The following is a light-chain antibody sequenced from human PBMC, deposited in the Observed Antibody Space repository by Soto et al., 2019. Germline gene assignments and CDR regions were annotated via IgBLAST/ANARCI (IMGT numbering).Light chain of an antibody. Sequence: EIVLTQSPGTLSLSPGERATLSCRASQSVSSSYLAWYQQKPGQAPRLLIYGASSRATGIPDRFSGSGSGTDFTLTISRLEPEDFAVYYCQQYGSSPWYTFGQGTKLESK. V-gene: IGKV3-20*01. CDR2: GAS. J-gene: IGKJ2*01. CDR3: QQYGSSPWYT. CDR1: QSVSSSY.